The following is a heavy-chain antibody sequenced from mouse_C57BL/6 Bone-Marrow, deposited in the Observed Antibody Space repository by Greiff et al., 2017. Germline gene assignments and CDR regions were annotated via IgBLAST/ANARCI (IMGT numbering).Heavy chain of an antibody. J-gene: IGHJ4*01. CDR1: GFSLTSYG. Sequence: VKLVESGPGLVQPSQSLSITCTVSGFSLTSYGVHWVRQSPGKGLEWLGVIWSGGSTDYNAAFISRLSISKDNSKSQVFFKMNSLQADDTAIYYCASKRRLRDARDYWGQGTSVTVSS. CDR3: ASKRRLRDARDY. V-gene: IGHV2-2*01. CDR2: IWSGGST. D-gene: IGHD2-2*01.